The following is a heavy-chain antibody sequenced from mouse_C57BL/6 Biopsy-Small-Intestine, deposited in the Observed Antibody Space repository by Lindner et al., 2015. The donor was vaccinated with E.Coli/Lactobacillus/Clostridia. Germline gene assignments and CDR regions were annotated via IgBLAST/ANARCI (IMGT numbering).Heavy chain of an antibody. Sequence: VQLQESGGGLVKPGGSLKLSCVASGFTFSNYAMSWVRQTPEKRLEWVATISDGGSYTYYPDNVKGRFTISRDNAKNNLYLQMSHLKSEDTAMYYCARGRDGSNSYYFDYWGQGTTLTVSS. CDR1: GFTFSNYA. V-gene: IGHV5-4*01. CDR2: ISDGGSYT. CDR3: ARGRDGSNSYYFDY. J-gene: IGHJ2*01. D-gene: IGHD1-1*01.